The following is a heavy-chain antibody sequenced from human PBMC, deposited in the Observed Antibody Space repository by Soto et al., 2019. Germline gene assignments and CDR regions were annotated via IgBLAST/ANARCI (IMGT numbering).Heavy chain of an antibody. V-gene: IGHV4-31*03. CDR1: GGSISSGGYY. Sequence: SETVSLTCTVSGGSISSGGYYWSWIRQHPGKGLEWIGYIYYSGSTYYNPSLKSRVTISVDTSKNQFSLKLSSVTAADTAVYYCARVQGDSSSIDYWGQGTLVTVSS. CDR2: IYYSGST. CDR3: ARVQGDSSSIDY. D-gene: IGHD6-13*01. J-gene: IGHJ4*02.